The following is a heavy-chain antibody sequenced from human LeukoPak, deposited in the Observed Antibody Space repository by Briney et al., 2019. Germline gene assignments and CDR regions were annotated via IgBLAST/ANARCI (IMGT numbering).Heavy chain of an antibody. CDR3: ARDLNYGSGSTPRGAFEI. D-gene: IGHD3-10*01. Sequence: PGGSLRLSCAASGFTFSSYWMSWVRQAPGKGLEWVSGISGSGGNTYYADSVKGRFTISRDNSKNTLYLQMNSLRDEDTAVYSCARDLNYGSGSTPRGAFEIWGQGTMVTVSS. CDR1: GFTFSSYW. CDR2: ISGSGGNT. J-gene: IGHJ3*02. V-gene: IGHV3-23*01.